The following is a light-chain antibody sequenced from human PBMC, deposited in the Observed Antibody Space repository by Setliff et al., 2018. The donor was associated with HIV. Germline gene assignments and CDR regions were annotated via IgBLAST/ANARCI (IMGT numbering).Light chain of an antibody. CDR2: EVN. V-gene: IGLV2-8*01. CDR3: SSYAGSKNV. Sequence: ALTQPPSASGSPGQSVTISCTGTSSDVGGFNYVSWYRQHPGKAPKLMIYEVNKRPSGVPDRFSGSKSGNTASLTVSGLQAEDEAEYYCSSYAGSKNVFGTGTKVTVL. J-gene: IGLJ1*01. CDR1: SSDVGGFNY.